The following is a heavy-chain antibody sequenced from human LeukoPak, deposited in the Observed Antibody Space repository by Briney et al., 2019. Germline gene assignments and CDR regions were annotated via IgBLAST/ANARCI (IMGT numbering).Heavy chain of an antibody. D-gene: IGHD5-18*01. CDR3: AVHTAVELY. CDR2: MSTTGSTI. CDR1: GFTFSRFE. Sequence: PGGSLRLSCAASGFTFSRFEMNWVRQVPGKGLEWVSYMSTTGSTIFYADSVKGRFTISRDNAKNSLYLQMNSLRAEDTAPYYCAVHTAVELYCGQGTLVTVSS. J-gene: IGHJ4*02. V-gene: IGHV3-48*03.